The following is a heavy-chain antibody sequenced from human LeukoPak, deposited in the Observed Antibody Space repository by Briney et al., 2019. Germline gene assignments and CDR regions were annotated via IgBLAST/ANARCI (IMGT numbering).Heavy chain of an antibody. J-gene: IGHJ6*04. CDR2: MNPKSGDT. CDR3: ARGRYMDV. V-gene: IGHV1-8*03. CDR1: GYNFIDYE. Sequence: ASVKVSCKASGYNFIDYEINWVRQAPGPGLEWMGWMNPKSGDTVYEQKFQARVTISRDSSISTVYMELSSLRPEDTALYYCARGRYMDVWGKGTTVTVSS.